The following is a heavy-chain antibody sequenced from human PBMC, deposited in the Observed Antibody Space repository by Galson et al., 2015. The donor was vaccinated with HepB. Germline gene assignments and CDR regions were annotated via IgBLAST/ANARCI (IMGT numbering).Heavy chain of an antibody. CDR2: IIPIFGTA. D-gene: IGHD2-2*01. J-gene: IGHJ6*02. Sequence: SVKVSCKASGGTFSSYAISWVRQAPRQGLEWMGGIIPIFGTANYAQKFQGRVTITADESTSTAYMELSSLRSEDTAVYYCARALVVPAAIPYYYGMDVWGQGTTVTVSS. CDR1: GGTFSSYA. CDR3: ARALVVPAAIPYYYGMDV. V-gene: IGHV1-69*13.